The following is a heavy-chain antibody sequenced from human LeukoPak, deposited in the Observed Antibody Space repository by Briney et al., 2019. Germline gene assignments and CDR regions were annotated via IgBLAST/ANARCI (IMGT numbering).Heavy chain of an antibody. CDR2: IYYSGNT. V-gene: IGHV4-59*08. J-gene: IGHJ3*02. CDR3: ARRNDFDI. CDR1: GGSISGDH. Sequence: SETLSLTGTVSGGSISGDHWNWIRQPPGKGLEWIGNIYYSGNTNYNPSLKSQVTISVDTSKNQFSLKLSSVTAADTAVYYCARRNDFDIWGQGTMVTVSS.